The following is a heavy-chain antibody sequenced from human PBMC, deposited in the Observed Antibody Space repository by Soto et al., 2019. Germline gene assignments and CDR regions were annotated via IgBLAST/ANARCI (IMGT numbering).Heavy chain of an antibody. CDR2: ISGSGGST. CDR1: GFTFSSYA. V-gene: IGHV3-23*01. J-gene: IGHJ6*02. CDR3: AKEEGVTRIVVGWGYGMDV. Sequence: EVQLLESGGGLVQPGGSLRLTCAASGFTFSSYAMSWVRQAPGKGLEWVSAISGSGGSTYYADSVKGRFTISRDNSKNTLYLQMNSLRAEDTAVYYCAKEEGVTRIVVGWGYGMDVWGQGTTVTVSS. D-gene: IGHD3-22*01.